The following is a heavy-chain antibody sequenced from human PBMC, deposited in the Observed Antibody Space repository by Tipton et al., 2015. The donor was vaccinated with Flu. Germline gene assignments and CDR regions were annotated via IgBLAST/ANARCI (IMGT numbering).Heavy chain of an antibody. J-gene: IGHJ4*02. Sequence: QLVQSGGGLIQPGGSLRLSCAASGFTVSSNYMSWVRQAPGKGLEWVSVIYSGGSTYYADSVKGRFTISRDNSKNTLYLQMNSLRPEDTAVYYCARPLYSSGWYSIDYWGQGTLVTVSS. CDR3: ARPLYSSGWYSIDY. D-gene: IGHD6-19*01. CDR2: IYSGGST. V-gene: IGHV3-66*02. CDR1: GFTVSSNY.